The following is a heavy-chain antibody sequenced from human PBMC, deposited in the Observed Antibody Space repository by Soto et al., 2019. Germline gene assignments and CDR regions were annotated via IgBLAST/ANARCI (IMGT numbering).Heavy chain of an antibody. Sequence: QPGGSLRLSCAASGFTFISYAMHWVRQAPGKGLEWVAVISYDGSNKYYADSVKGRFTISRDNSKNTLFLQMNSLRTEDTAVYYCARDRYGSGTPVGMDVWGRGTTVTVSS. CDR3: ARDRYGSGTPVGMDV. V-gene: IGHV3-30-3*01. CDR2: ISYDGSNK. D-gene: IGHD3-10*01. J-gene: IGHJ6*02. CDR1: GFTFISYA.